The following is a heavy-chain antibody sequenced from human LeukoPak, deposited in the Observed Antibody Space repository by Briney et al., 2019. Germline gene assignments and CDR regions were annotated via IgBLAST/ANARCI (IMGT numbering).Heavy chain of an antibody. CDR3: SRRYYGDHVLDF. V-gene: IGHV3-73*01. J-gene: IGHJ4*02. D-gene: IGHD4-17*01. Sequence: GGSLKLSCAAPGFIFRDSAFHWVRQASGKGLEWVGRIRGKPYGYATAYAASVKGRFTVSRDDSQNTAYLQMDSLRTEDTAVYYCSRRYYGDHVLDFWGRGVLVTVSS. CDR1: GFIFRDSA. CDR2: IRGKPYGYAT.